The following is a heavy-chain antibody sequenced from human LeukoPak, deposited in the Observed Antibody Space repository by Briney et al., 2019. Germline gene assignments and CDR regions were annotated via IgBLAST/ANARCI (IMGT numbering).Heavy chain of an antibody. V-gene: IGHV1-8*01. D-gene: IGHD5-18*01. CDR3: ARASLDVDTAMVYYYYGMDV. CDR2: MNPNSGNT. Sequence: ASVKVSCKASGYPFTSYDINWVRQATGQGLEWMGWMNPNSGNTGYAQKFQGRVTMTRNTSMSTAYMELSSLRSEDTAVYYCARASLDVDTAMVYYYYGMDVWGQGTTVTVSS. J-gene: IGHJ6*02. CDR1: GYPFTSYD.